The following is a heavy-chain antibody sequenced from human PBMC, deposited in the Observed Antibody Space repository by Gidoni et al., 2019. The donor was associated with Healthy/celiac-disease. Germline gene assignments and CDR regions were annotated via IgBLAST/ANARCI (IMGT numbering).Heavy chain of an antibody. V-gene: IGHV3-30*19. CDR2: ISYDGSNK. J-gene: IGHJ3*02. CDR3: ARDMVAVAGADAFDI. D-gene: IGHD6-19*01. Sequence: QVQLVEAEGGVFQPGRSMRRPCAASGFTFSSYGMHWVRQAPGKGLEWVAIISYDGSNKFYADSVKGRFTISRDNSKNTLYLQMNSLRAEDTAVYYCARDMVAVAGADAFDIWGQGTMVTVSS. CDR1: GFTFSSYG.